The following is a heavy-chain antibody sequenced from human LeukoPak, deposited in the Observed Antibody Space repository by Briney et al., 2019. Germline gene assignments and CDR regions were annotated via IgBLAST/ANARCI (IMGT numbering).Heavy chain of an antibody. CDR1: GGSISSSSSY. D-gene: IGHD3-22*01. CDR3: ARQGDHYDSSGYIDY. Sequence: SEILSLTCTVSGGSISSSSSYWSWIRQPPGRGLEWIGTIYYSGSTYYNASLKSRLTILVDTSKNHFSLRLSSVTAADTALYYCARQGDHYDSSGYIDYWGQGTLVTVSS. J-gene: IGHJ4*02. V-gene: IGHV4-39*07. CDR2: IYYSGST.